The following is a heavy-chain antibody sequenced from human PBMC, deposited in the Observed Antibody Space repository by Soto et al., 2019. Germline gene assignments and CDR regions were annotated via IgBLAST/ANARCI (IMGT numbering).Heavy chain of an antibody. D-gene: IGHD3-22*01. CDR1: GFTFSDHY. CDR2: TRNKANSYTT. J-gene: IGHJ6*02. Sequence: EVQLVESGGGLVQPGGSLRLSCAASGFTFSDHYMDWVRQAPGKGLEWVGRTRNKANSYTTEYAASVKGRFTISRDDSKNSLYLQMNSLKTEDTAVYYCARGGYDSSGYYNDYYYGMDVWGQGTTVTVSS. V-gene: IGHV3-72*01. CDR3: ARGGYDSSGYYNDYYYGMDV.